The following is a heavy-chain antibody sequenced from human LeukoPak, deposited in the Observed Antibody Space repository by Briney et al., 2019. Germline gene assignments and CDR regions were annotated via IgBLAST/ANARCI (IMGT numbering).Heavy chain of an antibody. Sequence: SETLSLTCAVSGASISSSKWWSWVRQPPGKGLEWIGEIYHGGSTNFNPSLKSRVTMSVDKSKNQFSLNLSSVTAADTAVYYCARGEDHGSGTVHFDYWGQGTLVTVSS. CDR3: ARGEDHGSGTVHFDY. D-gene: IGHD3-10*01. V-gene: IGHV4-4*02. CDR2: IYHGGST. CDR1: GASISSSKW. J-gene: IGHJ4*02.